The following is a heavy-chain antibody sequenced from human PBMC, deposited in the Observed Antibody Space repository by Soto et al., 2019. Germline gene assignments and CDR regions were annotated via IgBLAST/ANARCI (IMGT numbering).Heavy chain of an antibody. D-gene: IGHD6-19*01. CDR1: GGSFSRSSHY. CDR3: ERMYYSGWYVWFDP. J-gene: IGHJ5*02. CDR2: IHYSGST. Sequence: PSETLSLTCTVSGGSFSRSSHYWGWIRQPPGKGLEWIGSIHYSGSTSYNPSLKSRVSISLDTSKNQFSLRLTSVTAADTAVYYCERMYYSGWYVWFDPWGPGTLVTVSS. V-gene: IGHV4-39*01.